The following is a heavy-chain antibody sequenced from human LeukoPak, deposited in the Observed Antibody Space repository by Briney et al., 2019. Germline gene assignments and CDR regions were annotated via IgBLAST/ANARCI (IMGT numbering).Heavy chain of an antibody. CDR2: ISSRSSYI. V-gene: IGHV3-21*01. CDR3: ARESFAARWD. Sequence: GGSLRLSCAASAFTFSSYTMNWVRQAPGKGLEWVSSISSRSSYIYYVESLKGRFTISRDNAKNSLYLQMNSLRAEDTAVYYCARESFAARWDWGQGTLVTVSS. D-gene: IGHD6-6*01. CDR1: AFTFSSYT. J-gene: IGHJ4*02.